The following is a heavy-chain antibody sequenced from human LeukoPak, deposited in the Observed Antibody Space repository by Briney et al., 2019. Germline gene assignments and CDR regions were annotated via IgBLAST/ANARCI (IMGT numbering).Heavy chain of an antibody. Sequence: GGSLRLSCAASGFTFSSYGMNWVRQAPGKGLEWVAFIRYDGSNQYYADSVKGRFTISRDNAKNTLYLQMNSLRAEDTAVYYCAREPGTNDFWSGYYFRWFDPWGQGTLVTVSP. CDR3: AREPGTNDFWSGYYFRWFDP. J-gene: IGHJ5*02. CDR1: GFTFSSYG. V-gene: IGHV3-30*02. CDR2: IRYDGSNQ. D-gene: IGHD3-3*01.